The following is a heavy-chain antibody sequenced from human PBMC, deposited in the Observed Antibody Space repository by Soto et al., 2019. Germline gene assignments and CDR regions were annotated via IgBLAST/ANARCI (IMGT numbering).Heavy chain of an antibody. D-gene: IGHD6-13*01. Sequence: QVQLVQSGAEVKKPGSSVKVSCKASGGTFSSYAISWVRQAPGQGLEWMGGIIPIFGTANYAQKFQGRVTIIADESPRTAYMELSSLGSEDTALYYCAGDIAADGSYYYYGMDGWGRGTTVTVSS. CDR1: GGTFSSYA. V-gene: IGHV1-69*01. CDR3: AGDIAADGSYYYYGMDG. CDR2: IIPIFGTA. J-gene: IGHJ6*02.